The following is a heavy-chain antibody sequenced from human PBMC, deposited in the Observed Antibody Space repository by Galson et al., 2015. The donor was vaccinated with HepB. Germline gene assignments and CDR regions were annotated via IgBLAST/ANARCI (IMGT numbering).Heavy chain of an antibody. Sequence: SVKVSCKASGGTFSSYAISWVRQAPGQGLEWMGGIIPIFGTANYAQKFQGRVTITADESTSTAYMELSSLRSEDTAVYYCARSGPYDSSGYYCAKDILPAGLFFDYWGQGALVTVSS. CDR3: ARSGPYDSSGYYCAKDILPAGLFFDY. V-gene: IGHV1-69*13. CDR2: IIPIFGTA. D-gene: IGHD3-22*01. J-gene: IGHJ4*02. CDR1: GGTFSSYA.